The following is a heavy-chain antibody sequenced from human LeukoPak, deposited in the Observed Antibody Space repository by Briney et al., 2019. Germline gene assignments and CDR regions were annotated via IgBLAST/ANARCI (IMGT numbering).Heavy chain of an antibody. D-gene: IGHD4-17*01. J-gene: IGHJ4*02. Sequence: SETLSLTCAVYGGSFSGYYWSWIRQPPGKGLEWIGEINHSGSTNYNPSLKSRVTISVDTSKNHFSLKLSSVTAADTAVYYCARTYGDYGGYWGQGTLVTVSS. CDR3: ARTYGDYGGY. CDR2: INHSGST. CDR1: GGSFSGYY. V-gene: IGHV4-34*01.